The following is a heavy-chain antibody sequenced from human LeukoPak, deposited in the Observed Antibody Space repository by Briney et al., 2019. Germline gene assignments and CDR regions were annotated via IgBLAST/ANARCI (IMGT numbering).Heavy chain of an antibody. V-gene: IGHV4-30-2*01. CDR3: ARLGSGNAFDI. J-gene: IGHJ3*02. CDR2: IYHSGST. CDR1: GGSISSGGYS. D-gene: IGHD3-10*01. Sequence: SETLSLTCAVSGGSISSGGYSWSWIRQPPGKGLEWIGYIYHSGSTYYNPSLKSRVTISVDRSKNQFSLKLSSVTAADTPVYYCARLGSGNAFDIWGQGTMVTVSS.